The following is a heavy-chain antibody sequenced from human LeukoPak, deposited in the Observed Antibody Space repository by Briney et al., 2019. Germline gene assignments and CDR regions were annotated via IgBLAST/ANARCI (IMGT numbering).Heavy chain of an antibody. CDR1: GFTFSSYG. J-gene: IGHJ5*02. CDR2: ISYDGSNK. Sequence: GGPLRLSCAASGFTFSSYGMHWVRQAPGKGLEWVAVISYDGSNKYYADSVKGRFTISRDNSKNTLYLQMNSLRAEDTAVYYCAKSRDWFSNWFDPWGQGTLVTVSS. V-gene: IGHV3-30*18. D-gene: IGHD3-9*01. CDR3: AKSRDWFSNWFDP.